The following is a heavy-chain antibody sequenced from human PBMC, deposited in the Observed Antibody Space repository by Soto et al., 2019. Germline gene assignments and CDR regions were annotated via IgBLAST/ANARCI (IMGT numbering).Heavy chain of an antibody. CDR2: INPHGIEE. Sequence: GGSLRLSCAASGFIFSNHWMSWVRQAPGKGLEWVANINPHGIEEYFVDSVKARFTFSRDNAQTSFYLQLNSLRAEDTVFYSCTRDPGSNFDSSGYYSANYWGQGTLVTVS. CDR1: GFIFSNHW. CDR3: TRDPGSNFDSSGYYSANY. D-gene: IGHD3-22*01. J-gene: IGHJ4*02. V-gene: IGHV3-7*01.